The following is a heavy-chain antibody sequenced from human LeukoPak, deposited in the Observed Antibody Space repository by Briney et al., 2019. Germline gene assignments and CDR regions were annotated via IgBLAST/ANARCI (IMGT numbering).Heavy chain of an antibody. CDR3: ARDYYEMATTPYYFDY. V-gene: IGHV1-8*02. CDR2: MNPNSGNT. J-gene: IGHJ4*02. CDR1: GYTFTSYY. Sequence: ASVKVSCKASGYTFTSYYMHWVRQATGQGLEWMGWMNPNSGNTGYAQKFQGRVTMTRNTSISTAYMELSSLRSDGTAVYYCARDYYEMATTPYYFDYWGQGTLVTVSS. D-gene: IGHD5-24*01.